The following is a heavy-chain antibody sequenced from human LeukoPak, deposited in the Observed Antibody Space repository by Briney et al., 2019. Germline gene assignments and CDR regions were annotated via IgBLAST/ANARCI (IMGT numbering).Heavy chain of an antibody. CDR3: ARDQGSPYYYMDV. J-gene: IGHJ6*03. Sequence: ASVKVSCKASGGTFSIYATSWVRQAPGQGLEWMGRIIPIFGTANYAQKFQGRVTITTDESTSTAYMELSSLRSEDTAVYYCARDQGSPYYYMDVWGKGTTVTVS. CDR2: IIPIFGTA. CDR1: GGTFSIYA. D-gene: IGHD3-10*01. V-gene: IGHV1-69*05.